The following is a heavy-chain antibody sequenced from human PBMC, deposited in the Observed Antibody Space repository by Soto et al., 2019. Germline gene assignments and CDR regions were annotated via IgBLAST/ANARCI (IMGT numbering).Heavy chain of an antibody. CDR1: GGAFNGYY. D-gene: IGHD3-10*01. Sequence: QVHLQQWGAGLLKPSQTLSLSCVVDGGAFNGYYWTWIRQPPGKGLEWIGEINHSGSVDYNPSLKSRVAISIDTSKKQFSLTLTAVTAADTAVYYCARAGAALVRGSIGGVDYWGQGSLVTVSS. J-gene: IGHJ4*02. CDR2: INHSGSV. V-gene: IGHV4-34*02. CDR3: ARAGAALVRGSIGGVDY.